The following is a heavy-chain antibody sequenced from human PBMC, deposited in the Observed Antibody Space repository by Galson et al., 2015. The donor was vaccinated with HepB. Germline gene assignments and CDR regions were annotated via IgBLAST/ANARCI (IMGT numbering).Heavy chain of an antibody. V-gene: IGHV3-48*01. CDR1: GCTFSAYT. CDR2: ISRGSSTT. CDR3: AKDIVVVPAARTSLYY. D-gene: IGHD2-2*01. Sequence: LRLSCAGSGCTFSAYTMNWVRQAPGKGLEWVSYISRGSSTTYYADSVRGRFTISRDNSKNTVYLQMNSLRAEDTAVYYCAKDIVVVPAARTSLYYWGQGTLVTVSS. J-gene: IGHJ4*02.